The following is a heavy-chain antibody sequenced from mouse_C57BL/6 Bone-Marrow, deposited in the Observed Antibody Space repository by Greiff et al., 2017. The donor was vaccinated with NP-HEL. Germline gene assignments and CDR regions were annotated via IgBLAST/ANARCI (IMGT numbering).Heavy chain of an antibody. CDR3: ARERGVVNYFDY. D-gene: IGHD1-1*01. J-gene: IGHJ2*01. CDR2: INYDGSST. V-gene: IGHV5-16*01. Sequence: EVKLMESEGGLVQPGSSMKLSCTASGFTFSDYYMAWVRQVPEKGLEWVANINYDGSSTYYLDSLKSRFIISRDNAKNILYLQMSSLKSEDTATYYCARERGVVNYFDYWGQGTTLTVSS. CDR1: GFTFSDYY.